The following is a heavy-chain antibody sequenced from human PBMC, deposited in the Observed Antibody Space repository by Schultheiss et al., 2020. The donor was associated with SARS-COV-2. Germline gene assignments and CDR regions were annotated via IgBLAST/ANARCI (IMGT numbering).Heavy chain of an antibody. CDR2: IYYSGST. V-gene: IGHV4-59*08. J-gene: IGHJ4*02. Sequence: SETLSLTCTVSGGSISSYYWSWIRQPPGKGLEWIGYIYYSGSTYYNPSLKSRVTISVDTSKNQFSLKLSSVTAADTAVYYCARSYLLWFGEYYFDYWGQGTLVTVSS. D-gene: IGHD3-10*01. CDR1: GGSISSYY. CDR3: ARSYLLWFGEYYFDY.